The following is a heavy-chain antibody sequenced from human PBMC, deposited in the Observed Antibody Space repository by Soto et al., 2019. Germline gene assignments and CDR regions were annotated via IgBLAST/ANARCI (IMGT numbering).Heavy chain of an antibody. J-gene: IGHJ4*02. CDR2: INWNSNKI. D-gene: IGHD3-10*01. CDR3: AKDGSYYYGSGSYTFDY. CDR1: GFTFDDYA. Sequence: VQLVESGGGLVQPGRSLRLSCAASGFTFDDYAMHWVRQAPGKGLEWVSGINWNSNKIAYADSVKGRFTISRDNAKNSLYLQMNTLRAEDTALYYCAKDGSYYYGSGSYTFDYWGQGTLVTVSS. V-gene: IGHV3-9*01.